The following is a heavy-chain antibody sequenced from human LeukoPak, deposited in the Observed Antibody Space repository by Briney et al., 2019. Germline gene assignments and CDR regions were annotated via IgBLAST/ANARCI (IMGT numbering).Heavy chain of an antibody. J-gene: IGHJ6*02. CDR2: ISYDGSNK. D-gene: IGHD6-19*01. V-gene: IGHV3-30*18. CDR3: AKGGMAVAGTRRHKYYGMDV. Sequence: GRSLRLSCAASGFTFSSYGMHWVRQAPGKGLEWVAVISYDGSNKYYADSVKGRFTICRENSKNSLYLQMNSLRAEDTAVYYCAKGGMAVAGTRRHKYYGMDVWGQGTTVTVSS. CDR1: GFTFSSYG.